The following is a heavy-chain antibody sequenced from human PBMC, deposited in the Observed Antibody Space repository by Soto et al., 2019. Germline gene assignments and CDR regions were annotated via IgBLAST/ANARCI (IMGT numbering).Heavy chain of an antibody. CDR2: IIPIFGTA. Sequence: GASVKVSCKASGGTFSSYAISWVRQAPGQGLEWMGGIIPIFGTANYAQKFQGRVTITADESTSTAYMELSSLRSEDTAVYYCALWFQGWLQLRYWGQGTLVTVSS. CDR1: GGTFSSYA. V-gene: IGHV1-69*13. D-gene: IGHD5-12*01. J-gene: IGHJ4*02. CDR3: ALWFQGWLQLRY.